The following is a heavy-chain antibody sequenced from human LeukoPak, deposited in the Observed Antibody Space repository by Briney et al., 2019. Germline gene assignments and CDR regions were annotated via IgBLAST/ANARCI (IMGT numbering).Heavy chain of an antibody. Sequence: ASVKVSCKASGYTFTSYGISWVRQAPGQGLEWMGWISAYNGNTNYAQKFQGRVTITADESTSTAYMELSSLRSEDTAVYYCARGAYGDLGAFDIWGQGTMVTVSS. V-gene: IGHV1-18*01. D-gene: IGHD4-17*01. CDR1: GYTFTSYG. CDR3: ARGAYGDLGAFDI. CDR2: ISAYNGNT. J-gene: IGHJ3*02.